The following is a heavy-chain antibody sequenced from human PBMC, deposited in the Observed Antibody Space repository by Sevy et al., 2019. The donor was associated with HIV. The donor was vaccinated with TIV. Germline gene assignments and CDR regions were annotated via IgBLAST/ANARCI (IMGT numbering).Heavy chain of an antibody. Sequence: GGSLRLSCAASGFTFSSYSMNWVRQAPGKGLEWVSYISSSSSTIYYADSVKGRFPISRDNAKNSLYLQMNSLRDEDTAVYYCSRDGPPAYYYDSSGIGGYAFDICCQGTMVTVSS. D-gene: IGHD3-22*01. CDR2: ISSSSSTI. CDR1: GFTFSSYS. V-gene: IGHV3-48*02. CDR3: SRDGPPAYYYDSSGIGGYAFDI. J-gene: IGHJ3*02.